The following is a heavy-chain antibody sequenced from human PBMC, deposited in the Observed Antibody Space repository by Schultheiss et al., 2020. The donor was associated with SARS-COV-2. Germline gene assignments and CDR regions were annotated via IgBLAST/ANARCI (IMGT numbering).Heavy chain of an antibody. D-gene: IGHD3-3*01. J-gene: IGHJ5*02. Sequence: SETLSLTCTVSGGSVNSGSHNWSWIRQSPGKGLEWIGRIYTSGSTNYNPSLKSRVTMSVDTSKNQFSLKLSSVTAADTAVYYCARNKVLRFLEWFDPWGQGTLVTVSS. CDR3: ARNKVLRFLEWFDP. V-gene: IGHV4-61*01. CDR2: IYTSGST. CDR1: GGSVNSGSHN.